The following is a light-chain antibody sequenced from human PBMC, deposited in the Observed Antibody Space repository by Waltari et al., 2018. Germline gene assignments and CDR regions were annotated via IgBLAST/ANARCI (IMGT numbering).Light chain of an antibody. J-gene: IGKJ2*01. Sequence: IQMTQSPSSLSASVGDRVTITCRASQSISTVLNWYQQIPGKAPKLLIYVASTFQSRVPSRFSGSGSGTDFSLTISSLQPEDFATYYCQQSYTTAYTFGQGTKLEIK. CDR2: VAS. CDR3: QQSYTTAYT. V-gene: IGKV1-39*01. CDR1: QSISTV.